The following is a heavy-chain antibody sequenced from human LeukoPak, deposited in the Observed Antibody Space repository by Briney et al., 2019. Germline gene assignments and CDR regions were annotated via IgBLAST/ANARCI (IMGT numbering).Heavy chain of an antibody. CDR3: ARDLIPNYYDSSGYWSY. D-gene: IGHD3-22*01. J-gene: IGHJ4*02. CDR2: IYHSGST. V-gene: IGHV4-4*02. CDR1: GGSISSSNW. Sequence: SGTLSLTCAVSGGSISSSNWWSWVRQPPGKGLEWIGEIYHSGSTNYNPSLKSRVTISVDKSKNQFSLKLSSVTAADTAVYYCARDLIPNYYDSSGYWSYWGQGTLVTVSS.